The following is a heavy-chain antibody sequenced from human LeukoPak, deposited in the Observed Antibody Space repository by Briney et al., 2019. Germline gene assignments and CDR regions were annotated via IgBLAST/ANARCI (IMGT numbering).Heavy chain of an antibody. CDR1: GFTTATYG. V-gene: IGHV3-30*02. CDR2: IRFDGSNG. D-gene: IGHD3-10*01. Sequence: GGSLRLSCAASGFTTATYGLHWVRQAPGKGLEWLAFIRFDGSNGYYADSVKGRFTISRDTSKNMLYLQMNSLRAEDTAVYYCATLAAGSLDYWGQGTLVTVAS. CDR3: ATLAAGSLDY. J-gene: IGHJ4*02.